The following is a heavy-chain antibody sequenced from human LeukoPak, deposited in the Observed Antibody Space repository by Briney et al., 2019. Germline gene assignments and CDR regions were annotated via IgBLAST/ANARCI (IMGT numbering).Heavy chain of an antibody. CDR3: ARSTGDY. J-gene: IGHJ4*02. CDR2: ISSTSYI. V-gene: IGHV3-21*01. D-gene: IGHD3-10*01. CDR1: GFTFSSYI. Sequence: GGSLRLSCAASGFTFSSYIMNWVRQAPGKGLEWVSSISSTSYIYYADSVTGRFTISRDNAKNSLYLQMNSLRAEDTAVYYCARSTGDYWGQGTLVTVSS.